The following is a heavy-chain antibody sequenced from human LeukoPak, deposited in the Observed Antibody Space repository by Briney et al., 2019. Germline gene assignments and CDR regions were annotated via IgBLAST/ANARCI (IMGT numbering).Heavy chain of an antibody. V-gene: IGHV1-46*01. CDR3: ARGRGGRIAAAASPSGY. CDR2: INPSGGST. D-gene: IGHD6-13*01. CDR1: GYTFTSYY. Sequence: ASVKVSCEASGYTFTSYYMHWVRQAPGQGLEWMGIINPSGGSTSYAQKFQGRVTMTRDTSTSTVYMELSSLRSEDTAVYYCARGRGGRIAAAASPSGYWGQGTLVTVSS. J-gene: IGHJ4*02.